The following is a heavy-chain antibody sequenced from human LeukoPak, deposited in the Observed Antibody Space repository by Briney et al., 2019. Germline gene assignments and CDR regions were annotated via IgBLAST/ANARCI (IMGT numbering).Heavy chain of an antibody. J-gene: IGHJ4*02. CDR3: ARSDLAQVETSSAFLFDY. D-gene: IGHD2/OR15-2a*01. CDR1: GGTFSSYA. CDR2: IIPIFGTA. Sequence: SVKVSCKASGGTFSSYAISWVRQAPGQGLEWMGGIIPIFGTANYAQKFQGRVTITADESTSTAYMELSSLRSEDTAVYYCARSDLAQVETSSAFLFDYWGQGALVTVSS. V-gene: IGHV1-69*13.